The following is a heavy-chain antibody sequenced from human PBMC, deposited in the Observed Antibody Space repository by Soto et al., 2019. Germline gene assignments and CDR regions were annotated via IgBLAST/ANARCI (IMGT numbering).Heavy chain of an antibody. CDR2: IYSGGST. D-gene: IGHD2-15*01. CDR3: ARDSCSGGYCD. Sequence: GGSLRLSCAASGFTVSSNYMSWVRQAPGKGLEWVSVIYSGGSTYYADSVKGRFTISRDNSKNTLYLQMNSLRAEDTAVYYCARDSCSGGYCDWGQELLFFVSS. J-gene: IGHJ4*02. V-gene: IGHV3-53*01. CDR1: GFTVSSNY.